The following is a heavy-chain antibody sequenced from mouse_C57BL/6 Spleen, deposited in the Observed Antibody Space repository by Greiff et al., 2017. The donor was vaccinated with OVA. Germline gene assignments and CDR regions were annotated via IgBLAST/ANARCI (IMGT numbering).Heavy chain of an antibody. CDR3: AREGTTVVTPFAY. J-gene: IGHJ3*01. CDR2: ICSGSSTI. D-gene: IGHD1-1*01. Sequence: VESGGGLVKPGGSLKLSCAASGFTFSDYGMHWVRQAPEKGLEWVAYICSGSSTIYYADTVKGRFTISRDNAKNTLFLQMTSLRSEDTAMYYCAREGTTVVTPFAYWGQGTLVTVSA. CDR1: GFTFSDYG. V-gene: IGHV5-17*01.